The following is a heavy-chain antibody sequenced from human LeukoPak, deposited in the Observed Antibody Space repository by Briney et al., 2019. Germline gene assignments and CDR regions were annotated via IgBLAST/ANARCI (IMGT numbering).Heavy chain of an antibody. D-gene: IGHD6-19*01. CDR3: AKVPRSSGWPYYYYYYMDV. CDR1: GFTFSGSA. Sequence: GGSLRLSCAASGFTFSGSAMHWVRQASGKGLEWVGRIRSKANSYATAYAASVKGRFTISRDDSKNTAYLQMNSLRAEDTAVYYCAKVPRSSGWPYYYYYYMDVWGKGTTVTISS. CDR2: IRSKANSYAT. V-gene: IGHV3-73*01. J-gene: IGHJ6*03.